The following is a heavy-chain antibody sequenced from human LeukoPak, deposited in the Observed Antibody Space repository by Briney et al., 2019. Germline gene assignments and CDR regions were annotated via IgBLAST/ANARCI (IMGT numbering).Heavy chain of an antibody. CDR2: IYYSGST. CDR1: GGSISGSSYY. V-gene: IGHV4-61*01. D-gene: IGHD3-3*01. Sequence: SETLSLTCTVSGGSISGSSYYWSWIRQPPGKGLEWIGYIYYSGSTNYNPSLKSRVTISVDTSKNQFSLKLSSVTAADTAVYYCARNGAYYDFWSGYYTPPYYYYGMDVWGQGTTVTVSS. CDR3: ARNGAYYDFWSGYYTPPYYYYGMDV. J-gene: IGHJ6*02.